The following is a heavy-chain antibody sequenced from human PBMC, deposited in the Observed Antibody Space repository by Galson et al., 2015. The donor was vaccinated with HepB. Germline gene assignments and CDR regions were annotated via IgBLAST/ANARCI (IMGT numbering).Heavy chain of an antibody. CDR1: GGTFSSYA. CDR2: IIPIFGTA. J-gene: IGHJ6*02. Sequence: SVKVSCKASGGTFSSYAISWVRQAPGQGLEWMGGIIPIFGTANYAQKFQGRVTITADESTSTAYMELSSLRSEDTAVYYCARGARPDYDILTGPGYYYYYGMDVWGQGTTVTVSS. CDR3: ARGARPDYDILTGPGYYYYYGMDV. D-gene: IGHD3-9*01. V-gene: IGHV1-69*13.